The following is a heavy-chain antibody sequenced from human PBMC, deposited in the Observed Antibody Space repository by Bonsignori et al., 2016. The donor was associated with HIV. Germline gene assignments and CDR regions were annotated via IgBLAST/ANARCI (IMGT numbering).Heavy chain of an antibody. V-gene: IGHV4-59*01. Sequence: RQAPGKGLEWIGYIYYSGSTNYNPSLKSRVTISVDTSKNQFSLKLSSVTAADTAVYYCARDLRYDSSGYDAFDIWGQGTMVTVSS. CDR2: IYYSGST. CDR3: ARDLRYDSSGYDAFDI. J-gene: IGHJ3*02. D-gene: IGHD3-22*01.